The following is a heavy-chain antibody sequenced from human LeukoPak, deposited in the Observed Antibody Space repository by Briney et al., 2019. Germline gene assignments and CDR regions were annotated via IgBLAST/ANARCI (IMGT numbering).Heavy chain of an antibody. J-gene: IGHJ6*03. CDR1: GGSFSGYY. Sequence: PSETLSLTCAVYGGSFSGYYWSWIRQPPGKGLEWIGEINHSGSTNYNPSLKSRVTISVDTSKNQFSLKLSSVTAADTAVYYCARGAPNNYDFWSGYYKNYYMDVWGKGTTVTVSS. CDR3: ARGAPNNYDFWSGYYKNYYMDV. CDR2: INHSGST. V-gene: IGHV4-34*01. D-gene: IGHD3-3*01.